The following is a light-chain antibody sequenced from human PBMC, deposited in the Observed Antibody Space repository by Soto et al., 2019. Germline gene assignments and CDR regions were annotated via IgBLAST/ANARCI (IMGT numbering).Light chain of an antibody. CDR3: QQSYSNPQT. J-gene: IGKJ1*01. CDR1: QSISSY. V-gene: IGKV1-39*01. Sequence: DIQMTQSPSSLSASVGDRVTITCRASQSISSYLNWYQQKPGKAPKLLTYAASSFQSGVPSRFSGSGSGTDFTLTISSLQPEDFATYFCQQSYSNPQTFGQGT. CDR2: AAS.